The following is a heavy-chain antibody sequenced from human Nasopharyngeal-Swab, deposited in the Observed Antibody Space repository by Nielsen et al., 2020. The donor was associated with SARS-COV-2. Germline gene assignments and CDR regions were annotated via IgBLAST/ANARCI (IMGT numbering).Heavy chain of an antibody. CDR3: ARGATILGGHASRMDV. J-gene: IGHJ6*02. CDR1: GFTFSSYW. Sequence: GGSLRLSCAASGFTFSSYWMTWVRQAPGKGLEWVANIKHDGSQKYYVDSVKGRFSISRDNGKNSLYLQMNSLRDEDTAVYYCARGATILGGHASRMDVWGQGTTVTVSS. CDR2: IKHDGSQK. D-gene: IGHD3-3*01. V-gene: IGHV3-7*01.